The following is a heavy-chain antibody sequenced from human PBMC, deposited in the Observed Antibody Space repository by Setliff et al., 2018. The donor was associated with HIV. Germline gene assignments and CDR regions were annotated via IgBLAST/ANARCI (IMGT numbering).Heavy chain of an antibody. CDR1: GFTFSDYN. V-gene: IGHV3-33*01. Sequence: PGGSLRLSCAMSGFTFSDYNIYWVRQSPAKGLEWVALIWIDRNRKEYADSVKGRFTISRDNSKNTVYLQMSTLRAEDTAIYSCATLARFAPDYWSQGTQVTVS. CDR3: ATLARFAPDY. CDR2: IWIDRNRK. J-gene: IGHJ4*02.